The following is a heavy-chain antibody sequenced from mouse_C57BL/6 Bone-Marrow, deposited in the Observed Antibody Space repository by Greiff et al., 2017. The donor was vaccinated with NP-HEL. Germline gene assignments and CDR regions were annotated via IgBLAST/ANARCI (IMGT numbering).Heavy chain of an antibody. J-gene: IGHJ3*01. V-gene: IGHV5-9-1*02. CDR2: ISSGGDYI. CDR3: TNNYDGSSSFAY. D-gene: IGHD2-3*01. CDR1: GFTFSSYA. Sequence: EVQLVESGEGLVKPGGSLKLSCAASGFTFSSYAMSWVRQTPEKRLEWVAYISSGGDYIYYADTVKGRFTISRDNARNTLYLQMSSLKSEDTAMYYCTNNYDGSSSFAYWGQGTLVTVSA.